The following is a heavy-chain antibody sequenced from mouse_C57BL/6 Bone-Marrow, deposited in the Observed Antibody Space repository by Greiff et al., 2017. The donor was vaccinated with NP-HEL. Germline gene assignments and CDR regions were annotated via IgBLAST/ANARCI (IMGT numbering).Heavy chain of an antibody. D-gene: IGHD2-1*01. V-gene: IGHV14-4*01. CDR1: GFNIKDDY. Sequence: VQLQQSGAELVRPGASVKLSCTASGFNIKDDYMHWVKQRPEQGLEWIGWIDPENGDTEYASKFQGKATITADTSSNTAYLQLSSLTSEDTAVYYCTTCYYGNYEWYFDVGGTGTTVTVSA. J-gene: IGHJ1*03. CDR2: IDPENGDT. CDR3: TTCYYGNYEWYFDV.